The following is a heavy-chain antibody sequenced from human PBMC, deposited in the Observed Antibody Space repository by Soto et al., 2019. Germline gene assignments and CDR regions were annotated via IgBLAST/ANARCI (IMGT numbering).Heavy chain of an antibody. V-gene: IGHV1-18*01. CDR1: GYIFVNYG. Sequence: QVQLVQSGDAMKKPGASVRVSCKASGYIFVNYGIAWVRQAPGQGLEWMGWISPYTGDTHSASKVQGRLTMTTDTYTSTAYMDLGSLTSDDTAVYYCALVDNYVTPTPQDVWGQGTTVTVSS. CDR2: ISPYTGDT. CDR3: ALVDNYVTPTPQDV. D-gene: IGHD3-16*01. J-gene: IGHJ6*02.